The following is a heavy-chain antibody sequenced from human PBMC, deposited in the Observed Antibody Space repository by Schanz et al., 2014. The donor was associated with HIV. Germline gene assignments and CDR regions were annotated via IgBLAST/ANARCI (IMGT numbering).Heavy chain of an antibody. CDR2: VNPSTGNS. J-gene: IGHJ6*02. D-gene: IGHD1-26*01. V-gene: IGHV1-8*01. CDR1: GYTFINYA. Sequence: QVQLVLSGAAVKKPGASVKVSCKASGYTFINYAIHWVRQASGLGLEWMGWVNPSTGNSGFAQMFQVRVTMSRETSISAACPEVARLKSEDTAVYYSGRGPKWEGLMDVWGQGTTVIVSS. CDR3: GRGPKWEGLMDV.